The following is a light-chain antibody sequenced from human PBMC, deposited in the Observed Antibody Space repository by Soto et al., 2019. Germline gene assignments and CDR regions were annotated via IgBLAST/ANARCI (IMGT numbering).Light chain of an antibody. J-gene: IGLJ7*01. V-gene: IGLV1-40*01. CDR1: SSNIGAGYD. Sequence: QSALTQPPSVSGAPGQRVTISCTGSSSNIGAGYDVHWYQQIPGTAPKLLIYGNTNRPSGVPDRFSGSKSGSSASLAITGLLAEDEADYYCQSYDSSLSGSRVFGSGTQLTVL. CDR3: QSYDSSLSGSRV. CDR2: GNT.